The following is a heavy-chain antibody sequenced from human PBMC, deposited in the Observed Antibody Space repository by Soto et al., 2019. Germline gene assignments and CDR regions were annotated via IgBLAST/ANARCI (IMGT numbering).Heavy chain of an antibody. CDR1: GGSISTNW. Sequence: QVQLQESGPGMMKPSGTLSLTCAVSGGSISTNWWSWVSQPPGKGLEWIGEIYHSGSTNYNPALKTRVTMSVDKSQNHLALNLNSVTAADTAVYYCSRHRAGSWTRGFDFWVQGTLVTVSS. V-gene: IGHV4-4*02. J-gene: IGHJ4*02. CDR2: IYHSGST. D-gene: IGHD3-10*01. CDR3: SRHRAGSWTRGFDF.